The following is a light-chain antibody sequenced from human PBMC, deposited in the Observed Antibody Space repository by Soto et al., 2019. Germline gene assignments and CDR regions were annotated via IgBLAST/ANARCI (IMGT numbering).Light chain of an antibody. V-gene: IGKV3-15*01. J-gene: IGKJ5*01. CDR1: QSVSSN. Sequence: EIVMTQSPATLSVSPGERATLSCRASQSVSSNLAWYQQKPGQAPRLLIYDAFTRAIGIPARFSGSGSGTEFTLTISSLEPEDFAVYYCQQRSNWQVTFGQGTRLEIK. CDR2: DAF. CDR3: QQRSNWQVT.